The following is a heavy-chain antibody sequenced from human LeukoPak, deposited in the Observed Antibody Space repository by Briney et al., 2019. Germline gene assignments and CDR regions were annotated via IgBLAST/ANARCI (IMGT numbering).Heavy chain of an antibody. Sequence: QPGGSLRLSRAAAGFTFSSYAMHWVRQAPGKGLEWVSYIGSRGSTVYYAGSVEGRLTICRDNAKNSLYTQMDSLRDEDTAIYYCARDTLEYSNSPDALDIWGQGTMVTVSS. V-gene: IGHV3-48*03. CDR3: ARDTLEYSNSPDALDI. D-gene: IGHD4-23*01. CDR2: IGSRGSTV. J-gene: IGHJ3*02. CDR1: GFTFSSYA.